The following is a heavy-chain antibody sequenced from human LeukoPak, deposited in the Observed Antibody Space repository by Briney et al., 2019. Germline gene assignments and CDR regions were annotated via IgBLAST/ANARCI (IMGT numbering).Heavy chain of an antibody. CDR1: GFTFSSYA. V-gene: IGHV3-23*01. J-gene: IGHJ3*02. CDR2: ISGSGGST. CDR3: AKTIAARPLSPDAFDI. D-gene: IGHD6-6*01. Sequence: GGSLRLSCAASGFTFSSYAMSWVRQAPVKGLEWVSAISGSGGSTYYADSVKGRFTISRDNSKNTLYLQMNSLRAEDTAVYYCAKTIAARPLSPDAFDIWGQGTMVTVSS.